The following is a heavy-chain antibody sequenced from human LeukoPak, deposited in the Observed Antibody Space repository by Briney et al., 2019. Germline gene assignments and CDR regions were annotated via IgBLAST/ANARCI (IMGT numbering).Heavy chain of an antibody. D-gene: IGHD3-3*01. V-gene: IGHV3-48*04. CDR2: ISSSGSTI. CDR3: ARPRVGVVNNYYMDV. CDR1: GFTFSSYG. Sequence: GGSLRLSCAASGFTFSSYGMHWVRQAPGKGLEWVSYISSSGSTIYYADSVKGRFTISRDNAKNSLYLQMNSLRAEDTAVYYCARPRVGVVNNYYMDVWGKGTTVTVSS. J-gene: IGHJ6*03.